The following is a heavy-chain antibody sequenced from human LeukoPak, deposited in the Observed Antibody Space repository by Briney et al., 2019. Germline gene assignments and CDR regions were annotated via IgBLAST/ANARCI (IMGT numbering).Heavy chain of an antibody. J-gene: IGHJ4*02. CDR1: GGTFSSYA. CDR3: ARVPVYYDSSGYYLAEPDY. CDR2: VIPIFGTA. D-gene: IGHD3-22*01. V-gene: IGHV1-69*13. Sequence: SVKVSCKASGGTFSSYAISWVRQPPGKGLEWMGGVIPIFGTANYAQKFQGRVTITADESTSTAYMELSSLRSEDTAVYYCARVPVYYDSSGYYLAEPDYWGQGTLVTVSS.